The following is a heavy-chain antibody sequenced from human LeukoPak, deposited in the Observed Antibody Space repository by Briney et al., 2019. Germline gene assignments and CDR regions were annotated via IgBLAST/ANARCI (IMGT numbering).Heavy chain of an antibody. Sequence: SETLSLTCTVSGGSISSYYWSWIRQPPGKGLEWIGYIYYSGSTNYNPSLKSRVTISVDTSKNQFSLKLSSVTAADTAVYYCARETTVVTQRRTYTEGRVAFDIWGQGTMVTVSS. V-gene: IGHV4-59*12. D-gene: IGHD4-23*01. CDR2: IYYSGST. CDR1: GGSISSYY. CDR3: ARETTVVTQRRTYTEGRVAFDI. J-gene: IGHJ3*02.